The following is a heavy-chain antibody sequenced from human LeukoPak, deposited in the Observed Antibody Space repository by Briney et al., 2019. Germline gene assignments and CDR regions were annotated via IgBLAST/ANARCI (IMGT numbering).Heavy chain of an antibody. CDR3: VKDLDDYVWGSYRPDY. D-gene: IGHD3-16*02. CDR2: ISSNGAST. V-gene: IGHV3-64D*09. Sequence: PGGSLRLSCSASGFTFSSYAMHWVRQAPVKGLEYFSAISSNGASTYHADSVKGRFTISRDNSKNTLYLQMSSLRAEDTAVYYCVKDLDDYVWGSYRPDYWGQGTLVTVSS. J-gene: IGHJ4*02. CDR1: GFTFSSYA.